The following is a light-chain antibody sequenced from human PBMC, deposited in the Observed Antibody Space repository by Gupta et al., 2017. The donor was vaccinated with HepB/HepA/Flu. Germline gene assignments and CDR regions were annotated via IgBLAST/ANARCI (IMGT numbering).Light chain of an antibody. Sequence: DMVMTQSPLSLPVTPGAPASISCRSSQSLLHSNGYNYLDWYLQKPGQSPQLLIYLGFNRASGVPDRFSGSGSGTDFTLKISRVEAEDVGVYYCMQALQTPRTFGGGTKVEIK. J-gene: IGKJ4*01. V-gene: IGKV2-28*01. CDR3: MQALQTPRT. CDR1: QSLLHSNGYNY. CDR2: LGF.